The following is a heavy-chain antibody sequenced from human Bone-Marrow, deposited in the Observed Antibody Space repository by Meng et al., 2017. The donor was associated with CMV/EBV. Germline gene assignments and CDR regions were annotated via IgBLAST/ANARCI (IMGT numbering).Heavy chain of an antibody. CDR3: ARGAYMYGSPQYFFDF. CDR1: GYSFTRYY. Sequence: QVHLVQSGAEVXXXXXSVKVSXXXSGYSFTRYYIHWVRQAPGQGLEWMGIINPSGGHTRSAQKFQDRVTMTRDTSTSAVYMDVSSLRSEDTAVYYCARGAYMYGSPQYFFDFWGQGTLVTVSS. CDR2: INPSGGHT. D-gene: IGHD5-18*01. J-gene: IGHJ4*02. V-gene: IGHV1-46*01.